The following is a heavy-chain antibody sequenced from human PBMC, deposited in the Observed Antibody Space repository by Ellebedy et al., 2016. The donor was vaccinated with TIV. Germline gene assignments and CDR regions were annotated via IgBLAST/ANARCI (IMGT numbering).Heavy chain of an antibody. V-gene: IGHV3-74*01. J-gene: IGHJ3*01. CDR2: INGDGSST. CDR1: GFSFSSYW. D-gene: IGHD3-16*01. CDR3: ARTSTMTTFGASDF. Sequence: GESLKFSCAASGFSFSSYWMHWVRQTPGKGLVWLSRINGDGSSTRYADSVRGRFTISRGNSKNTLYLQLNSLRAEDAALYYCARTSTMTTFGASDFWGQGTMVTVSS.